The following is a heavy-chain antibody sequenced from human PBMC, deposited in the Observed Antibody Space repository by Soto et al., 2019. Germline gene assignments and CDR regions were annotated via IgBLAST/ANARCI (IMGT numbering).Heavy chain of an antibody. V-gene: IGHV4-30-2*01. CDR2: IFPSGST. CDR1: GGSISSGGYS. CDR3: ASEAGSWSSDWYFNL. Sequence: QLQLQESGAGLVKPSQTLSLTCAVSGGSISSGGYSWSWIRQPPGKGLEWIGYIFPSGSTYYNPSLKSRVTISVDTSKIHFSLNMSSVTAADTAVYYCASEAGSWSSDWYFNLWGRGTLVTVSS. D-gene: IGHD1-26*01. J-gene: IGHJ2*01.